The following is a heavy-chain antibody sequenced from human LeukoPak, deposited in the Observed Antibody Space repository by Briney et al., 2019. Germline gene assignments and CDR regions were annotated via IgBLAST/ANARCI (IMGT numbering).Heavy chain of an antibody. CDR1: GITLSNYG. CDR2: ISGSGGGT. D-gene: IGHD3-22*01. Sequence: PGGSLRLSCAVSGITLSNYGMSWVRQAPGKRLEWVAGISGSGGGTNYADSVKGRFTISRDNPKNTLYLQMNGLRAEDTAVYFCAKRGVVIRVILVGFHKEAYYFDSWGQGALVTVSS. J-gene: IGHJ4*02. V-gene: IGHV3-23*01. CDR3: AKRGVVIRVILVGFHKEAYYFDS.